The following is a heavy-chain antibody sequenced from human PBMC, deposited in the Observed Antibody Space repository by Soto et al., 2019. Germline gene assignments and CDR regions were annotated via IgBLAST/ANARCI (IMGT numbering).Heavy chain of an antibody. D-gene: IGHD3-9*01. CDR2: ISHSGTS. CDR3: ARVVLTITRGAFDA. CDR1: GVSISSSHW. V-gene: IGHV4-4*02. J-gene: IGHJ3*01. Sequence: QVQLQESGPGLVKPSGTLSLTCAVSGVSISSSHWWTWVRQSPGKGLEYIGEISHSGTSNSNPSLKSRVTLSVDKSKNHFSLTLNSVTAADTAVYYCARVVLTITRGAFDAWGQGTLVIVSS.